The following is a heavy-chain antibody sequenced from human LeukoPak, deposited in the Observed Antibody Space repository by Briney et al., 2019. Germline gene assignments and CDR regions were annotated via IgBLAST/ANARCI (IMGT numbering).Heavy chain of an antibody. J-gene: IGHJ4*02. Sequence: GGSLRPSCVTYGFRIKAYYKMWIRQAPWNGPEELAHISSSAATTLYADSVKGRFTVSRDNAKNSLYLEMTSLRAEDTAVYYCARDRGSTVTTVGYWGQGTLVTVSS. D-gene: IGHD4-17*01. V-gene: IGHV3-11*04. CDR2: ISSSAATT. CDR1: GFRIKAYY. CDR3: ARDRGSTVTTVGY.